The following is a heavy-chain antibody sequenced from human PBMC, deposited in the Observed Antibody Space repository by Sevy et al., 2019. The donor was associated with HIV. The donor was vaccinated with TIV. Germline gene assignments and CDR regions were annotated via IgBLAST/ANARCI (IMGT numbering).Heavy chain of an antibody. Sequence: ASVKVSCKASGYTFTSYGISWVRQAPGQGLEWMGWISAYNGNTNKAQKLQGRVTMTTDTSTSTAYMELRSLGSDDTAVYYCARDQGEMSYYYGMDVWGQGTTVTVSS. CDR2: ISAYNGNT. CDR3: ARDQGEMSYYYGMDV. V-gene: IGHV1-18*01. D-gene: IGHD3-10*01. CDR1: GYTFTSYG. J-gene: IGHJ6*02.